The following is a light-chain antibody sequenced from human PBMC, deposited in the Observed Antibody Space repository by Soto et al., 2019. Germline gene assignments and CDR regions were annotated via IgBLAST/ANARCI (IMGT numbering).Light chain of an antibody. J-gene: IGLJ1*01. V-gene: IGLV2-11*01. Sequence: QSALTQPRSVSGSPGQSVTISCTGTSSDVGGYKYVCWYQQHPGKAPKVVIYDVSQRPSGVPDRFSGSTSGNAASLTISGLQAEDEADYYCCSYAGSYVFGSGTKVTVL. CDR3: CSYAGSYV. CDR2: DVS. CDR1: SSDVGGYKY.